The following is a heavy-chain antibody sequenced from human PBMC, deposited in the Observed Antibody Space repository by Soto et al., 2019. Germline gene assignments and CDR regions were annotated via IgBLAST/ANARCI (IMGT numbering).Heavy chain of an antibody. CDR1: GFTFSSYA. J-gene: IGHJ6*02. CDR2: ISYDGSNK. V-gene: IGHV3-30-3*01. CDR3: ARGTYDSSGYSMDV. D-gene: IGHD3-22*01. Sequence: PGGSLRLSCAASGFTFSSYAMHWVRQAPGKGLEWVAVISYDGSNKYYADSVKGRFTISRDNSKNTLYLQMNSLRAEDTAVYYCARGTYDSSGYSMDVWGQGTKVTVYS.